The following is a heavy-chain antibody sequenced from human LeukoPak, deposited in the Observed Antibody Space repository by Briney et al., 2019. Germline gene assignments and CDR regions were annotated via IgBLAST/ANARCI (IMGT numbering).Heavy chain of an antibody. Sequence: ASVNVSRKVSGYTLTELLMHWVRQAPGKGLEWMGGFDSEDGETICAQKFQGRVTMTEDTSTDTAYMELSSLRSEDTAVYYCATDHITMVRGVIIRSDYWGQGTLVTVSS. V-gene: IGHV1-24*01. CDR2: FDSEDGET. CDR1: GYTLTELL. D-gene: IGHD3-10*01. CDR3: ATDHITMVRGVIIRSDY. J-gene: IGHJ4*02.